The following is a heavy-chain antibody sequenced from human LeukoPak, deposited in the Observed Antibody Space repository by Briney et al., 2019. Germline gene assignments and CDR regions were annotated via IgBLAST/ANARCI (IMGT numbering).Heavy chain of an antibody. CDR1: GFTFSSYS. J-gene: IGHJ4*02. V-gene: IGHV3-21*01. CDR3: ATDIYGDHDY. Sequence: GGSLRLSCAASGFTFSSYSMNWVRQAPGKGLEWVSSITSSSTYIYYADSVKGRFTISRDNAKNSLYLQMNSLGAEDTAVYYCATDIYGDHDYWGQGTLVTVSS. D-gene: IGHD4-17*01. CDR2: ITSSSTYI.